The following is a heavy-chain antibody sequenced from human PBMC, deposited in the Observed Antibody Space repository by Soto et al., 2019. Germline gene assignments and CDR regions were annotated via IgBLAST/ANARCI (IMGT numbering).Heavy chain of an antibody. D-gene: IGHD5-18*01. V-gene: IGHV3-23*01. CDR2: IRGSGDST. J-gene: IGHJ3*02. CDR1: GSTFSRYV. Sequence: PGGSLRLSCAASGSTFSRYVMSWVRQAPGKGLEWVSTIRGSGDSTYYADSVKGRFTISRDNSKNTLYLQMNSLRAEDTALYYCAKVGYSYGAFDIWGQGAMVTVSS. CDR3: AKVGYSYGAFDI.